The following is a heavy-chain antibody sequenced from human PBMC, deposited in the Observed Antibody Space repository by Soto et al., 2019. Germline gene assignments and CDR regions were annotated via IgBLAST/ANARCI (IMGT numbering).Heavy chain of an antibody. D-gene: IGHD2-21*01. J-gene: IGHJ6*02. Sequence: VASVKVSCKASGGTFSSYAISWVRQAPGQGLEWMGGIIPIFGTANYAQKFQGRVTITADESTSTAYMELSSLRSEDTAVYYCARHTREYYYYYYGMDVWGQGTTVTVSS. CDR1: GGTFSSYA. CDR3: ARHTREYYYYYYGMDV. CDR2: IIPIFGTA. V-gene: IGHV1-69*13.